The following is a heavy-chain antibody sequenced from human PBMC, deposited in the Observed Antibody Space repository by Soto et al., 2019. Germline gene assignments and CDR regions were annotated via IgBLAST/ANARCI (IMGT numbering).Heavy chain of an antibody. D-gene: IGHD3-16*01. Sequence: PGESLKISCKGSGYNFAGYWIAWVRQMPGKGLELMGIIYPSDSDTRYRPSFQGQVTISADKSISSAYLQWSSLRASDTAMYYCARGGVSTRTFDYWGQGPPVTVS. J-gene: IGHJ4*02. CDR3: ARGGVSTRTFDY. CDR1: GYNFAGYW. CDR2: IYPSDSDT. V-gene: IGHV5-51*01.